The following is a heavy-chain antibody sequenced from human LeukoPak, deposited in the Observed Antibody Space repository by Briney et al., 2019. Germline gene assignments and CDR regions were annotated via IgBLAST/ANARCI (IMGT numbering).Heavy chain of an antibody. CDR2: IHYSGTT. J-gene: IGHJ2*01. CDR1: GXSVRSHY. CDR3: ARVNSGQLLYWFFDL. V-gene: IGHV4-59*02. D-gene: IGHD4-23*01. Sequence: PSETLSLTCTVSGXSVRSHYWSWIRQPPGKGLEWIGYIHYSGTTYHNPSLKSRVTMSVDTSKTQVSLNVTSVTAADTAVYYCARVNSGQLLYWFFDLWGRGTPVTVSS.